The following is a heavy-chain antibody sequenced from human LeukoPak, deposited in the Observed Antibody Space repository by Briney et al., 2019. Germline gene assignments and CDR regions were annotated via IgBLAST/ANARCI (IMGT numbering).Heavy chain of an antibody. CDR3: ARGLPPYYYGSGRLYWYFDL. V-gene: IGHV1-8*02. D-gene: IGHD3-10*01. Sequence: ASVKVSCKASDYTFTSYDINWVRQATGQGLEWMGWMNPNSGNTGYAQKFQGRVTMTRNTSISTAYMELSSLRSEDTAVYYCARGLPPYYYGSGRLYWYFDLWGRGTLVTVSS. J-gene: IGHJ2*01. CDR2: MNPNSGNT. CDR1: DYTFTSYD.